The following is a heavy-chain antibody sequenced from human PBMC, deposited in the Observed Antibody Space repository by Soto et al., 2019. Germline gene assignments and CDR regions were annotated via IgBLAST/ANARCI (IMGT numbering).Heavy chain of an antibody. Sequence: PSSTLSLTCTFSGCSISSYYWSWIRQPPGKGLEWIGYIYYSGSTNYNPSLKSRVTISVDTSKNQFSLKLSSVTAADTAVYYCARGRDGYNKGSGMDVWGQGTTVTVS. CDR3: ARGRDGYNKGSGMDV. CDR1: GCSISSYY. CDR2: IYYSGST. V-gene: IGHV4-59*12. J-gene: IGHJ6*02. D-gene: IGHD5-12*01.